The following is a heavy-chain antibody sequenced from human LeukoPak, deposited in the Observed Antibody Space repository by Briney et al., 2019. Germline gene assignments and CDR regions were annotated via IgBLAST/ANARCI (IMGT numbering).Heavy chain of an antibody. J-gene: IGHJ4*02. CDR2: ISGSGGST. CDR3: AKPLIVVVTAPGHY. Sequence: GGSLRLSCAASGFTFSSYAMSWVRQAPGKGREWVSAISGSGGSTYYADSVKGRFTISRDNSKNTLYLQMNSLRAEDTAVYYCAKPLIVVVTAPGHYWGQGTLVTVSS. CDR1: GFTFSSYA. V-gene: IGHV3-23*01. D-gene: IGHD2-21*02.